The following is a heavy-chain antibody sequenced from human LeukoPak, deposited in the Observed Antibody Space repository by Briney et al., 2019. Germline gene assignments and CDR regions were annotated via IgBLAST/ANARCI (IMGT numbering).Heavy chain of an antibody. Sequence: GGSLRLSCAASGFNVRSNDMCWVRQAPGKGLEWVSLIYSGGSTYYADSVKGRFTISRDKSKNTLYLQMNSLRAEDTAIYYCAKEFFDSQQLVPYFDYWGQGTLVTVSS. CDR2: IYSGGST. V-gene: IGHV3-53*01. CDR3: AKEFFDSQQLVPYFDY. D-gene: IGHD6-13*01. CDR1: GFNVRSND. J-gene: IGHJ4*02.